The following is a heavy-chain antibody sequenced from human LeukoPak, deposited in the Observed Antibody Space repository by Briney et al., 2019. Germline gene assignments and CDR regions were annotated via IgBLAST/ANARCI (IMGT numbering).Heavy chain of an antibody. Sequence: GGSLRLSCAASGFTFSSYSMNWVRQAPGKGLEWVSSISSSSSYIYYADSVKGRFTISRDNAKNSLYLQVNSLRAEDTAVYYCARDRISRSPPVYYYGMDVWGQGTTVTVSS. V-gene: IGHV3-21*01. CDR3: ARDRISRSPPVYYYGMDV. CDR1: GFTFSSYS. J-gene: IGHJ6*02. D-gene: IGHD2-15*01. CDR2: ISSSSSYI.